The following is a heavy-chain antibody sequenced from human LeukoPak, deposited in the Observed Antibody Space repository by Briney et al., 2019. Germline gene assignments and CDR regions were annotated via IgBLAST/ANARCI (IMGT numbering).Heavy chain of an antibody. J-gene: IGHJ4*02. CDR3: AAGGY. Sequence: GGSLRLSCVVSGFTVSNYWMSWGRQAPGKGLEWVANIKRDGSEKYYVDSVKGRFTISRDNAKNSLYLQMNSLRAEDTAVYYCAAGGYWGQGTQVTVSS. V-gene: IGHV3-7*03. CDR1: GFTVSNYW. CDR2: IKRDGSEK. D-gene: IGHD1-14*01.